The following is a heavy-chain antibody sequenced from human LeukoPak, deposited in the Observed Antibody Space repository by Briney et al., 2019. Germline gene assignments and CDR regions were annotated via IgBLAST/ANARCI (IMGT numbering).Heavy chain of an antibody. CDR1: GGSISSSSYC. CDR3: ADYDFWSGFYYMVV. Sequence: SETLSLTCTVSGGSISSSSYCWGWIRQPPGKGLEWVGSIRYSGSTYYNPSLQSRVTISVATSKNQFCLKLCAVTAAATAGDSCADYDFWSGFYYMVVWGKGTTVTVS. CDR2: IRYSGST. J-gene: IGHJ6*03. V-gene: IGHV4-39*01. D-gene: IGHD3-3*01.